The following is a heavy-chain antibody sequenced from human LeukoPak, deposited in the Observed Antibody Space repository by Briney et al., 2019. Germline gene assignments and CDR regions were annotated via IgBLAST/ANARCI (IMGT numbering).Heavy chain of an antibody. V-gene: IGHV3-30*02. J-gene: IGHJ4*02. CDR3: AKSIPTIAVAVSTRQ. Sequence: GGSLRLSCAASGFTFSGFGMHWVRQAPGKGLEWVAFIRYDGSNKYYADSVKGRFTISRDNSKNTLYLQMNSLRPEDTAVYYCAKSIPTIAVAVSTRQWGQRTLVTVSS. D-gene: IGHD6-19*01. CDR2: IRYDGSNK. CDR1: GFTFSGFG.